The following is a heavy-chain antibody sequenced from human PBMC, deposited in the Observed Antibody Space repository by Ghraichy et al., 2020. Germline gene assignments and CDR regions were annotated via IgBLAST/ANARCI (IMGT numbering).Heavy chain of an antibody. CDR3: ARGSKVVRFYYYDGMDV. J-gene: IGHJ6*02. CDR2: ITSSSKFI. D-gene: IGHD2-21*01. V-gene: IGHV3-48*02. Sequence: GGSLRLSCAASGFTFSGYSMNWVRQAPGKGLEWVAYITSSSKFISYADSVKGRFTISRDNAQNTLYLQMKSLRDEDTAVYYCARGSKVVRFYYYDGMDVCGQVTTVTVSS. CDR1: GFTFSGYS.